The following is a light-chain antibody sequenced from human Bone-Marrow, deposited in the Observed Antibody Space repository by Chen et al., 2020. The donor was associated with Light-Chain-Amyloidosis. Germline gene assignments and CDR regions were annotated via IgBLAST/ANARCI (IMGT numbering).Light chain of an antibody. CDR3: QSADSSGTYEVI. CDR1: DLPTKY. J-gene: IGLJ2*01. CDR2: RDT. Sequence: SYDLTQPPSVPVSPQQTARTTCPGDDLPTKYAYWYQQKPGQAPVLVIHRDTERPSGISERFSGSSSGTTATLTISGVQAEDEADYHCQSADSSGTYEVIFGGGTKLTVL. V-gene: IGLV3-25*03.